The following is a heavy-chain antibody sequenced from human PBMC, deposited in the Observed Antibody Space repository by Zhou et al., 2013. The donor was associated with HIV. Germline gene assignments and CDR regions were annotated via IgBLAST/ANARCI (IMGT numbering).Heavy chain of an antibody. Sequence: QVHLVQSGLEVKKPGASVKVSCKASGYPFSDYYMHWVRQAPGQGPEWMGWINPNSGGTKYAQKFQGWVTLTRDTSISTAYMELSRLTSDDTAVYYCARQKQWLVPGGMDVWGQGTTVTVSS. CDR2: INPNSGGT. D-gene: IGHD6-19*01. CDR3: ARQKQWLVPGGMDV. CDR1: GYPFSDYY. J-gene: IGHJ6*02. V-gene: IGHV1-2*04.